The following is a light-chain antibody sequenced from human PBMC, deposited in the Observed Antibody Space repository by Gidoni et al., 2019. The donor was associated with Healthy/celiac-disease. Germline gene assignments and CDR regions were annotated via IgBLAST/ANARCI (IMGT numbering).Light chain of an antibody. CDR3: QQYYSYPLYT. CDR2: AAS. J-gene: IGKJ2*01. V-gene: IGKV1-8*01. CDR1: QGISSY. Sequence: AIRMTQSPSSFSASTGDRVTITCRASQGISSYLAWYQQKPGKATKLLIYAASTLQSGVPSRCSGSGSGTDFTLTISCLQYEDFATYYCQQYYSYPLYTFGQGTKLEIK.